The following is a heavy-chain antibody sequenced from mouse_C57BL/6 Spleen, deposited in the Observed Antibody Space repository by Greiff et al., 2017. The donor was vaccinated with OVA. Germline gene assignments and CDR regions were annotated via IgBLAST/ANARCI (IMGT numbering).Heavy chain of an antibody. CDR2: IYPGSGST. D-gene: IGHD1-1*01. V-gene: IGHV1-55*01. Sequence: VQLQQSGAELVKPGASVKMSCKASGYTFTSYWITWVKQRPGQGLEWIGDIYPGSGSTNYNEKFKSKATLTVDTSSSTAYMQLSSLTSEDSAVYYCAKLGYYGSSYGYFDVWGTGTTVTVSS. CDR1: GYTFTSYW. J-gene: IGHJ1*03. CDR3: AKLGYYGSSYGYFDV.